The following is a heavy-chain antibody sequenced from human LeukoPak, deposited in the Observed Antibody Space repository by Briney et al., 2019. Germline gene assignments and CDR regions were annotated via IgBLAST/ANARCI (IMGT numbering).Heavy chain of an antibody. V-gene: IGHV4-39*01. CDR1: GGSISSSSYY. Sequence: SETLSLTCTVSGGSISSSSYYWGWIRQPPGKGLEWIGSIYYSGSTYYNPSLKSRVTISVDTSKNQFSLKLSSVTAADTAVYYCARSEGGGYSSGLDYWGQGTLVTVSS. CDR3: ARSEGGGYSSGLDY. J-gene: IGHJ4*02. CDR2: IYYSGST. D-gene: IGHD6-19*01.